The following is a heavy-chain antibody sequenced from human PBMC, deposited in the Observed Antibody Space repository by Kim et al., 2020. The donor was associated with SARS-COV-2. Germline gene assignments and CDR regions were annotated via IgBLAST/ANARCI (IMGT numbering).Heavy chain of an antibody. CDR2: IYYSGST. CDR3: ARGLQREYSSSWYDY. J-gene: IGHJ4*02. Sequence: SETLSLTCTVSGGSISSYYWSWIRQPPGKGLEWIGYIYYSGSTNYNPSLKSRVTISVDTSKNQFSLKLSSVTAADTAVYYCARGLQREYSSSWYDYWGQGTLVTVSS. D-gene: IGHD6-13*01. CDR1: GGSISSYY. V-gene: IGHV4-59*01.